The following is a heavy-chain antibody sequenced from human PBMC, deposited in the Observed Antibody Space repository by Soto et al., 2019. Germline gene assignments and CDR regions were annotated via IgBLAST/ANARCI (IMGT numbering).Heavy chain of an antibody. J-gene: IGHJ6*03. D-gene: IGHD3-3*01. V-gene: IGHV3-7*01. CDR1: GFTFSSYW. CDR3: ARDNPITIFGVVIVYYYYYYYMDV. Sequence: GGSLRLSCAASGFTFSSYWMSWFRQAPGKGLEWVANIKQGGSEKYYVDSVKGRFTISRDNAKNSLYLQMNSLRAEDTAVYYCARDNPITIFGVVIVYYYYYYYMDVWGKGTTVTVSS. CDR2: IKQGGSEK.